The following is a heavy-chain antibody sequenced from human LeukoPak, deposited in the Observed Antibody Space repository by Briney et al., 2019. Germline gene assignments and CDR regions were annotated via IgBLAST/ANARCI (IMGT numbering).Heavy chain of an antibody. CDR2: ISGRGDRT. Sequence: GGSLRLSCAASGFNFDTYFMAWVRQAPGKGPEWVSAISGRGDRTYYADALKGRFTISRDNSKNTVFLQMSSLRAEDTAIYYCAKGLVTTYWYFDLWGRGILVTVSS. V-gene: IGHV3-23*01. CDR1: GFNFDTYF. J-gene: IGHJ2*01. CDR3: AKGLVTTYWYFDL. D-gene: IGHD3-9*01.